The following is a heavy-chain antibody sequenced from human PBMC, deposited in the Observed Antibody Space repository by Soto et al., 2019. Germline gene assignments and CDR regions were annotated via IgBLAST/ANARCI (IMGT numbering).Heavy chain of an antibody. CDR3: ARLVWAAGNYGMEV. V-gene: IGHV4-39*01. J-gene: IGHJ6*02. CDR2: IYYSGST. Sequence: SETLSLTCTVSGGSISSSNYHWGWIRQSPGKGLEWIGSIYYSGSTYYNPSLKSRVTISVDTSKNQFSLKLSSVTAADTAVYYCARLVWAAGNYGMEVWGQGTTVTVSS. CDR1: GGSISSSNYH. D-gene: IGHD6-13*01.